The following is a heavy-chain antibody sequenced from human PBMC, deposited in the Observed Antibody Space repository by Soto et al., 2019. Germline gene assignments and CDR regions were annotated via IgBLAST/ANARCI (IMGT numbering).Heavy chain of an antibody. CDR1: CGSISSGGYY. CDR3: ARDTIAAAGMFDY. J-gene: IGHJ4*02. V-gene: IGHV4-31*03. D-gene: IGHD6-13*01. CDR2: IYYSGST. Sequence: SETLSLTCTVSCGSISSGGYYWSWIRQHPGKGLEWIGYIYYSGSTYYNPSLKSRVTISVDTSKNQFSLKLSSVTAADTAVYYCARDTIAAAGMFDYWGQGTLVTVSS.